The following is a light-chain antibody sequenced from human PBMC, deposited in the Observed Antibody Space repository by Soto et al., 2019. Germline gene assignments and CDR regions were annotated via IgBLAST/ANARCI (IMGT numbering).Light chain of an antibody. V-gene: IGLV2-23*02. CDR2: EVS. J-gene: IGLJ1*01. CDR3: CSYAGSNYV. CDR1: SSDVGNYNL. Sequence: QPVLTQPASVSGSPGQSITISCTGTSSDVGNYNLVSWYQHHPGKAPKLMIYEVSKRPSGVSNRFSGSKSGDTASLTISGLQAEDEADYYCCSYAGSNYVFGTGTKVTVL.